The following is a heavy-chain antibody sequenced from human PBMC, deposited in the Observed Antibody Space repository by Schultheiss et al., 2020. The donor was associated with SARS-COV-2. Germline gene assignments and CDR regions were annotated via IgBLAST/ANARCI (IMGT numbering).Heavy chain of an antibody. J-gene: IGHJ5*02. CDR2: IFSNDEK. V-gene: IGHV2-26*01. CDR3: ARTTMVRGVISWFDP. D-gene: IGHD3-10*01. Sequence: SWIRQAPGKGLEWLAHIFSNDEKSYSTSLKSRLTISKDTSKSQVVLTMTNMDPVDTATYYCARTTMVRGVISWFDPWGQGTLVTVSS.